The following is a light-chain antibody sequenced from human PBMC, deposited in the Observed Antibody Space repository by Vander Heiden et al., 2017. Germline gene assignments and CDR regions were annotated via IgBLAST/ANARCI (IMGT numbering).Light chain of an antibody. J-gene: IGLJ3*02. CDR1: SCNIGAGYD. CDR2: ANA. Sequence: SVPTQPPSVSGSPGQRVTITCTGNSCNIGAGYDVHWYQHLPGTAPKLLIHANANRPSGVPDRFSGSKSGTSASLAITGLQAEDEADYYCQSYDSSLSEGVFGGGTKLTVL. CDR3: QSYDSSLSEGV. V-gene: IGLV1-40*01.